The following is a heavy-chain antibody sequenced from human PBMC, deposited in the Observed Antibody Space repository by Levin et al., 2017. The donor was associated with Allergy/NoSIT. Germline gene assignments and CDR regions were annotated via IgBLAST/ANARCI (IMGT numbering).Heavy chain of an antibody. CDR1: GFTFRSYW. Sequence: LSLTCAASGFTFRSYWMSWVRPAPGKGLEWVANIKQDGSEKYYVDSVKGRFTISRDNAKNSLYLQMNSLRAEDTAVYYCAREGLMVYAVMYYYYGMDVWGQGTTVTVSS. J-gene: IGHJ6*02. D-gene: IGHD2-8*01. CDR3: AREGLMVYAVMYYYYGMDV. CDR2: IKQDGSEK. V-gene: IGHV3-7*01.